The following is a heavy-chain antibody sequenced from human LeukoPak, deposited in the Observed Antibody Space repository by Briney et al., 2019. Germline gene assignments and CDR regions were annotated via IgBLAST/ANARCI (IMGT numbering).Heavy chain of an antibody. J-gene: IGHJ4*02. D-gene: IGHD3-10*01. CDR3: AKSMVFDY. V-gene: IGHV3-23*01. Sequence: GGSLRLSCAASGFTFSSYWMSWVRQAPGKGLEWVSAISGSGGNTYYADSVRGRFTISRDNSRNTLYLQMSSLRAEDTAVYYCAKSMVFDYWGQGTLVTVSS. CDR2: ISGSGGNT. CDR1: GFTFSSYW.